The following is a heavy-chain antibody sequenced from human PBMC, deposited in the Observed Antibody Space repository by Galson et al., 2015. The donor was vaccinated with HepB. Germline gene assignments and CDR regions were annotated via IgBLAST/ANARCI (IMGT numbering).Heavy chain of an antibody. V-gene: IGHV3-49*03. J-gene: IGHJ6*03. CDR2: IRSKAYGGTT. Sequence: SLRLSCATSGFTFGDYAMSWFRQAPGKGLEWVGFIRSKAYGGTTEYAASVKGRFTFSRNDSKRIAYLQMNSLKTEDTAVYYCTRDVSLGSRYYDFWSGRKTWGSDYYYYYMDVWGKGTTVTVSS. CDR1: GFTFGDYA. CDR3: TRDVSLGSRYYDFWSGRKTWGSDYYYYYMDV. D-gene: IGHD3-3*01.